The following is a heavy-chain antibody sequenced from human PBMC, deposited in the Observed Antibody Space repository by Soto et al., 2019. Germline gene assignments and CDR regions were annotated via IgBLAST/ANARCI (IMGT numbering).Heavy chain of an antibody. CDR2: IGGGGFST. CDR3: AKAHSFWSGPDN. Sequence: PGGSLRLSCAASGFTISSHAMSWVRQAPGKGLEWVSTIGGGGFSTYYADSVRGRFTISGDNSNNTLYLQMNSLRAEDTAIYFCAKAHSFWSGPDNWGQGTLVTVSS. V-gene: IGHV3-23*01. CDR1: GFTISSHA. D-gene: IGHD3-3*01. J-gene: IGHJ4*02.